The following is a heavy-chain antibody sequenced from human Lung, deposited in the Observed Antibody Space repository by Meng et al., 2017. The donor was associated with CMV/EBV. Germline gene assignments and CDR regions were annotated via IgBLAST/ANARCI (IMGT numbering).Heavy chain of an antibody. CDR3: ARAGRYCSSTSCYNEDYYYYYGMDV. CDR2: INPSGGST. J-gene: IGHJ6*02. CDR1: GYTFTSYN. D-gene: IGHD2-2*02. V-gene: IGHV1-46*01. Sequence: ASVXVSXKASGYTFTSYNMHWVRQAPGQGLEWMGIINPSGGSTSYAQKFQGRVTMTRDTSTSTVYMELSSLRSEDTAVYYWARAGRYCSSTSCYNEDYYYYYGMDVWXQGTTVTVSS.